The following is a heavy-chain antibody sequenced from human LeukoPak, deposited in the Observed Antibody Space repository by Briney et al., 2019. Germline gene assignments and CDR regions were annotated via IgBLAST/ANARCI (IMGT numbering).Heavy chain of an antibody. CDR2: ISYDGSNK. CDR1: GFTFSTYG. V-gene: IGHV3-30*18. CDR3: AKLPDSSGYITANYFDY. J-gene: IGHJ4*02. Sequence: QTGGSLRLSCAASGFTFSTYGMHWVRQAPGKGLEWVAVISYDGSNKYYADSVKGRFTISRDNSKNTLYLQMNSLRAEDTAVYYCAKLPDSSGYITANYFDYWGQGTLVTVSS. D-gene: IGHD3-22*01.